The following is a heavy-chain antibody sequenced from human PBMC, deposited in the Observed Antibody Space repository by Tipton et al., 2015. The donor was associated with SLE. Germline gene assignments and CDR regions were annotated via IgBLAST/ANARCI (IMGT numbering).Heavy chain of an antibody. CDR2: VYYSGST. Sequence: TLSLTCTVSGGSINRNYWSWIRQPPGKGLEWIGYVYYSGSTNYNPSLKSRVTISMDSSKSQFSLKLNSVTAADTAVYYCARFRDEYYYYAMDVWGQGTTATVSS. CDR3: ARFRDEYYYYAMDV. J-gene: IGHJ6*02. CDR1: GGSINRNY. V-gene: IGHV4-59*12.